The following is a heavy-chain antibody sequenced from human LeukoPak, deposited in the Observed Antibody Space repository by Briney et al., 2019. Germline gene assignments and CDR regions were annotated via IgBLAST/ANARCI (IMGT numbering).Heavy chain of an antibody. CDR3: ASPASYYDILTGYSFPGRDY. D-gene: IGHD3-9*01. Sequence: SETLSLTCTVSGGSISSSSYYWGWIRQPPGKGLEWTGSIYYSGSTYYNPSLKSRVTISVDTSKNQFSLKLSSVTAADTAVYYCASPASYYDILTGYSFPGRDYWGQGTLVTVSS. CDR2: IYYSGST. CDR1: GGSISSSSYY. V-gene: IGHV4-39*01. J-gene: IGHJ4*02.